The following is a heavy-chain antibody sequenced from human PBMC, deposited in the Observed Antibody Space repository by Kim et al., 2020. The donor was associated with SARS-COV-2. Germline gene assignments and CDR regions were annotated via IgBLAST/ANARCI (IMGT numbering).Heavy chain of an antibody. CDR2: IYYRGST. Sequence: SETLSLTCTVSGGSLSSSSYYWGWIRKPPGKGLEWIGSIYYRGSTYYNPSLKSRVTISVDTTKRQFSLKLSSVTAADTAVYYCARRRIDPDAFDIWGQGRMVTVSS. CDR1: GGSLSSSSYY. J-gene: IGHJ3*02. CDR3: ARRRIDPDAFDI. V-gene: IGHV4-39*01.